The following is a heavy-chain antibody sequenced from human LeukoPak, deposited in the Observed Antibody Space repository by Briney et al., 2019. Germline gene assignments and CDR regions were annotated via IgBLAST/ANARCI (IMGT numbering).Heavy chain of an antibody. Sequence: GRSLRLSCAASGFSFSTFGKHWARRAPGKGLEWVAVIWNDGSKKFAESVKGRFTISRDNSQNTLYLQMNHLRAEDTAVYYCGRDSLGGDYWGQGTLVTVSS. CDR3: GRDSLGGDY. V-gene: IGHV3-33*08. CDR2: IWNDGSKK. J-gene: IGHJ4*02. CDR1: GFSFSTFG. D-gene: IGHD3-16*01.